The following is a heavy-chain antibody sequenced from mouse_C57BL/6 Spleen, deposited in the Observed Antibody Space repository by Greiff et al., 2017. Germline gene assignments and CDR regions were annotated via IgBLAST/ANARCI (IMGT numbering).Heavy chain of an antibody. V-gene: IGHV1-52*01. CDR2: IDPSDSET. J-gene: IGHJ2*01. CDR1: GYTFTSYW. Sequence: QVQLQQPGAELVRPGSSVKLSCKASGYTFTSYWMHWVKQRPIQGLEWIGNIDPSDSETHYNQKFKDKATLTVDKSSSTAYMQLSSLTSEDSAVYYCARDTTVVPFDYWGQGTTLTVSS. CDR3: ARDTTVVPFDY. D-gene: IGHD1-1*01.